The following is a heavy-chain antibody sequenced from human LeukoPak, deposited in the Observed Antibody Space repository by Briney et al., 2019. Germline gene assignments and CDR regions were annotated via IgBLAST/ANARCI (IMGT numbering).Heavy chain of an antibody. CDR1: GFTFSSYA. Sequence: GGSLRLSCAASGFTFSSYAMSWVRQAPGKGLEWVSAISGSGGSTYYADSVKGRFAISRDNSKNTLYLQMNSLRAEDTAVYYCAKDSEREMATTLFDYWGQGTLVTVSS. D-gene: IGHD5-24*01. V-gene: IGHV3-23*01. CDR3: AKDSEREMATTLFDY. CDR2: ISGSGGST. J-gene: IGHJ4*02.